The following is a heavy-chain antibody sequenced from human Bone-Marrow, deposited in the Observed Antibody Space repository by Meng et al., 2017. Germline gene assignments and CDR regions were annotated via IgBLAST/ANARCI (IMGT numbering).Heavy chain of an antibody. J-gene: IGHJ4*02. Sequence: QVQLQQGGAGLLKPSETLSLTCAVYGGSFSGYYWSWIRQPPGKGLEWIGEIYHGGDTNYNPSLKSRVTIAIDRSKNQFSLKLSSVTAADTAVYYCASWIYSCGWQWGQGTLVTVSS. D-gene: IGHD6-19*01. CDR1: GGSFSGYY. CDR2: IYHGGDT. V-gene: IGHV4-34*01. CDR3: ASWIYSCGWQ.